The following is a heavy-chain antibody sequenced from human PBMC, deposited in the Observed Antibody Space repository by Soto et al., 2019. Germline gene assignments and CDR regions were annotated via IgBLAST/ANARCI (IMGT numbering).Heavy chain of an antibody. V-gene: IGHV3-23*01. Sequence: EVQLLDSGGGLVQPGGSLRLSCAASGFTFSNYVMNWVRQAPGKGLDWDSAISASGGSTYYADSVKGRFTISRDNSKNTLYLQMSSLRAEDTAVYYCATGPRGSGYDLDCWGQGTLVTVSS. CDR1: GFTFSNYV. J-gene: IGHJ4*02. CDR2: ISASGGST. D-gene: IGHD5-12*01. CDR3: ATGPRGSGYDLDC.